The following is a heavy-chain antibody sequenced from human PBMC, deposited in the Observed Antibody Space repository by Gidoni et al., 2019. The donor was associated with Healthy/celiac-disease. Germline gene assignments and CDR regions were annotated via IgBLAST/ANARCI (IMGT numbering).Heavy chain of an antibody. Sequence: QVQLQESGPGLVKPSQTLSLTCTVSGGSISSGSYYWSWNRQPAGKGLEWIGRIYTSGSPNYNPPLKSRVTISVDTSKNQFSLKLSSVTAADTAVYYCAREVVRGGGSYLAFDYWGQGTLVTVSS. CDR1: GGSISSGSYY. J-gene: IGHJ4*02. CDR3: AREVVRGGGSYLAFDY. V-gene: IGHV4-61*02. CDR2: IYTSGSP. D-gene: IGHD1-26*01.